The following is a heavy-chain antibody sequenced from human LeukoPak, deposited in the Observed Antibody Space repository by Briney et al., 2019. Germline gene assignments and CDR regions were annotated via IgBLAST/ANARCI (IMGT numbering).Heavy chain of an antibody. J-gene: IGHJ6*02. CDR3: ARDQQGYYGMDV. V-gene: IGHV3-66*01. CDR1: GFTFSSYS. D-gene: IGHD6-13*01. Sequence: PGGSLRLSCAASGFTFSSYSMNWVRQAPGKGLEWVSVIYSGGSTYYADSVKGRFTISRDNSKNTLYLQMNSLRAEDTAVYYCARDQQGYYGMDVWGQGTTVTVSS. CDR2: IYSGGST.